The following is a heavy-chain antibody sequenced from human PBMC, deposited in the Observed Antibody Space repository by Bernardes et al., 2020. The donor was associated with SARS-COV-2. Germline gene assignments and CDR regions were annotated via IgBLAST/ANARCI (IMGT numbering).Heavy chain of an antibody. V-gene: IGHV1-8*01. Sequence: ASVKVSCRASGYTFTTYDINWVRQAPGQGLEWLGWMSPNSGNTDYSQKFQGRVTMTRNTSISTAYMELSSLRSEDTAVYYCARGQILHLGELSLLDWFDPWGQGTLVTVSS. CDR2: MSPNSGNT. CDR1: GYTFTTYD. D-gene: IGHD3-16*02. CDR3: ARGQILHLGELSLLDWFDP. J-gene: IGHJ5*02.